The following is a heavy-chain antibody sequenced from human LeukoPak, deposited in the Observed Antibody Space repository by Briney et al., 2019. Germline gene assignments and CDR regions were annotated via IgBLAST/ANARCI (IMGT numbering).Heavy chain of an antibody. Sequence: GGSLRLSCAASGFTFDDYAMHWVRQAPGKGLEWVSGISWNSGSIGYADSVKGRFTISRDNAKNSLYLQMNSLRAEDTALYYCAKDTGPDYYDSSGYYPLWGQGTLVTVSS. CDR1: GFTFDDYA. D-gene: IGHD3-22*01. J-gene: IGHJ4*02. CDR2: ISWNSGSI. V-gene: IGHV3-9*01. CDR3: AKDTGPDYYDSSGYYPL.